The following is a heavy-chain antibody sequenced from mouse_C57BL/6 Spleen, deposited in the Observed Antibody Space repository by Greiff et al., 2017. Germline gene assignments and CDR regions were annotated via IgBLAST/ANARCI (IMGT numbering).Heavy chain of an antibody. D-gene: IGHD1-1*01. V-gene: IGHV5-6*01. CDR2: ISSGGSYT. Sequence: EVQLVESGGDLVKPGGSLKLSCAASGFTFSSYGMSWVRQTPDKRLEWVATISSGGSYTYYPDSVKGRFTISRDNAKNTLYLQMSSLKSEDTAMYYCANYYGTSFADWGQGTLVTVSA. J-gene: IGHJ3*01. CDR1: GFTFSSYG. CDR3: ANYYGTSFAD.